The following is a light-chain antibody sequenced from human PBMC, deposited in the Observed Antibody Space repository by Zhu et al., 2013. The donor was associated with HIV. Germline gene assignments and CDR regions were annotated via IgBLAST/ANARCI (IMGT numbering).Light chain of an antibody. J-gene: IGKJ4*01. CDR2: DAS. V-gene: IGKV3-11*01. Sequence: EIVLTQSPATLSLSPGERATLSCRASQSVNTYLAWYQQRPGQSPRLLIYDASNRATGVPARFSGSGSATDFTLNISSLEPEDFAVYYCQQYHYWPPLTFGGGTKVEL. CDR3: QQYHYWPPLT. CDR1: QSVNTY.